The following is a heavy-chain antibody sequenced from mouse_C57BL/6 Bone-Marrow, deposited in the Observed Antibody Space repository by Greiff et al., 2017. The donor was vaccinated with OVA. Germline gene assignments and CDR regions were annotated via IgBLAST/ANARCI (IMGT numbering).Heavy chain of an antibody. CDR1: GYTFTDYY. Sequence: VMLVESGAELVRPGASVKLSCKASGYTFTDYYINWVKQRPGQGLEWIARIYPGSGNTYYNEKFKGKATLTAEKSSSTAYMQLSSLTSEDSAVYFCARLGLDYWGQGTTLTVSS. V-gene: IGHV1-76*01. J-gene: IGHJ2*01. CDR3: ARLGLDY. CDR2: IYPGSGNT.